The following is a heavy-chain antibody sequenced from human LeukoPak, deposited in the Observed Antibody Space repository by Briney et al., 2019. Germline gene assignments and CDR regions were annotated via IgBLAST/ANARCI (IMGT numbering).Heavy chain of an antibody. D-gene: IGHD3-3*01. Sequence: SETLSLTCAVYGRSFVGGYWSWIRQPPGKGLEWIGEGDQTGGTKYNPSLKGRVTISADSSKNQFSLKLYSVTAADTAVYYCARNGQSGFSFDPWGQGTLVTVSS. CDR1: GRSFVGGY. V-gene: IGHV4-34*01. CDR2: GDQTGGT. CDR3: ARNGQSGFSFDP. J-gene: IGHJ5*02.